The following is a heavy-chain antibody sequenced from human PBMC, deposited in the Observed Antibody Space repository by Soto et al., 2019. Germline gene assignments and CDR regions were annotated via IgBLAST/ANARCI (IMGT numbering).Heavy chain of an antibody. CDR1: GFTFDDYG. CDR2: INWNGGST. CDR3: ARADYYYYYYMDV. V-gene: IGHV3-20*01. J-gene: IGHJ6*03. Sequence: GGSLRLSCAASGFTFDDYGMSWVRQAPGKGLEWVSGINWNGGSTGYADSVKGRLTISRGNAKNSLYLQMNSLRAEDTALYHCARADYYYYYYMDVWGKGTTVTVSS.